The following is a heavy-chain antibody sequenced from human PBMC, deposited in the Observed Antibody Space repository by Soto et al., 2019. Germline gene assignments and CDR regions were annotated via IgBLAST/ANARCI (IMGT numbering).Heavy chain of an antibody. D-gene: IGHD5-12*01. V-gene: IGHV1-46*01. Sequence: ASVKVSCTASGYTLTSYSIHWVRQAPGQGLEWMGIINPSGGSTSYAQKFQGRVTMTRDTSTSTVYMELSSLRSEDTAVYYCARGGLASMDVWGQGTTVTVSS. CDR3: ARGGLASMDV. CDR2: INPSGGST. J-gene: IGHJ6*01. CDR1: GYTLTSYS.